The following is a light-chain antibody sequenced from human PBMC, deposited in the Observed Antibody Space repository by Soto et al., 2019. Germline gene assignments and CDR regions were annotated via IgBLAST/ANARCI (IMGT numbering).Light chain of an antibody. CDR3: QQCYMGWT. CDR2: DAS. CDR1: QSIGRF. J-gene: IGKJ1*01. V-gene: IGKV1-5*01. Sequence: DIQMTQSPATRSASVGDRVTITCRASQSIGRFLAWYQHQPGKAPKLLIYDASTLESGVPSRFSGTGSGTEFTFSITGLQPEDFGTYYCQQCYMGWTFGQGTKVDFK.